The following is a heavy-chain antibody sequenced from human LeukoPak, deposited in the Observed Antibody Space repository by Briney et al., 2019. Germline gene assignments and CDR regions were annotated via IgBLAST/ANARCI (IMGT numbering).Heavy chain of an antibody. CDR3: AKDLHYWVAMDV. CDR2: IGSDTTT. CDR1: GFNFRDFA. D-gene: IGHD2-15*01. J-gene: IGHJ6*02. Sequence: GGSLRLSCVASGFNFRDFAISWVRQAPGKGLEWVSGIGSDTTTHYAESVKGRFAISRDNAKNTLYLHMNSVRAEDTALYYCAKDLHYWVAMDVWGQGTTVTVS. V-gene: IGHV3-23*01.